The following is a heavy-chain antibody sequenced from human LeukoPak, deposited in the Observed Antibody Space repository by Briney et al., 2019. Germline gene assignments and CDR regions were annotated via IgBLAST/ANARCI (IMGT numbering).Heavy chain of an antibody. D-gene: IGHD3-22*01. CDR1: GFTFSSYW. CDR2: IKQDGSEK. Sequence: GGSLRLSCAATGFTFSSYWMTWVRQAPGKGLEWVANIKQDGSEKYYVDSVKGRFSISRDNAKNSLCLQMNSLSAEDTAVYYCARCPYDSSGYYSVPSHFDYWGQGTLVTVSS. V-gene: IGHV3-7*01. CDR3: ARCPYDSSGYYSVPSHFDY. J-gene: IGHJ4*02.